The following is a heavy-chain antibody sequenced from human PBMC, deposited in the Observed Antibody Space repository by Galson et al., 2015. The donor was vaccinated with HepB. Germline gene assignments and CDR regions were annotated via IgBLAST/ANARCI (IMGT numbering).Heavy chain of an antibody. CDR1: GFTFSSYG. Sequence: SLRLSCAASGFTFSSYGMHWVRQAPGKGLEWVAVISYDGSNKYYADSVKGRFTISRDNSKNTLYLQMNSLRAEDTAVYYCAKDGEWGIVVVPAWIDYWGQGTLVTVSS. CDR2: ISYDGSNK. J-gene: IGHJ4*02. V-gene: IGHV3-30*18. CDR3: AKDGEWGIVVVPAWIDY. D-gene: IGHD2-2*01.